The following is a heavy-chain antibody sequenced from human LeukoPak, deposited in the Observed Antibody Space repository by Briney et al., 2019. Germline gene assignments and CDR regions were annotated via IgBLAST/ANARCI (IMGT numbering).Heavy chain of an antibody. D-gene: IGHD6-19*01. V-gene: IGHV1-8*03. CDR2: MNPNSGHT. CDR3: ARVAGSIDY. Sequence: GASVKVSCKASGYTFTTYDINWVRQATGQGLEWMGWMNPNSGHTGYAQKFQGRVTITRDTSISTAYMELSSLRSEDTAVYYCARVAGSIDYWGQGTLVTVSS. J-gene: IGHJ4*02. CDR1: GYTFTTYD.